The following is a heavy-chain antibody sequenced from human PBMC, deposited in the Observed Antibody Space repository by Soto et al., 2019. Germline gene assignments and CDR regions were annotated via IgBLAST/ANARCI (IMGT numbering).Heavy chain of an antibody. CDR2: INHSGST. J-gene: IGHJ6*02. CDR1: GGSFSGYY. D-gene: IGHD2-2*01. V-gene: IGHV4-34*01. CDR3: ARETLAYCSSTSCSYDYYYYGMDV. Sequence: SETLSLTCAVYGGSFSGYYWSWIRQPPGKGLEWIGEINHSGSTNYNPSLKSRVTISVDTSKNQFSLKLSSVTAADTAVYYCARETLAYCSSTSCSYDYYYYGMDVWGQGTTVTVSS.